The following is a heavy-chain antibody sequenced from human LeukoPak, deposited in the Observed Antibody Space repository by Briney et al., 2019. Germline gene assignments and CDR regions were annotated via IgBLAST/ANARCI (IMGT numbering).Heavy chain of an antibody. V-gene: IGHV3-66*02. CDR1: GFTVSSNY. CDR3: ARDEYDSSGYHTGFDY. CDR2: IYSGGST. Sequence: GGSLRLSCAASGFTVSSNYMSWVRQAPGKGLEWVSVIYSGGSTYYADSVKGRFTISRDNSKNTLYLQMNSLRAEGTAVYYCARDEYDSSGYHTGFDYWGQGTLVTVSS. D-gene: IGHD3-22*01. J-gene: IGHJ4*02.